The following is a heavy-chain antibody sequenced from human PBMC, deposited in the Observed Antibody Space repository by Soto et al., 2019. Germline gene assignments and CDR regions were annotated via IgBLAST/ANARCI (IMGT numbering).Heavy chain of an antibody. CDR3: ARRTYYDSRGYYSSYYYGMDV. Sequence: GESLKISCKGSGYSFTSYWIGWVRQVPGKGLEWMGIIYPGGSDTRYSPSFQGQVTISADKSISTAYLQWSSLKASDTAMYYWARRTYYDSRGYYSSYYYGMDVGGKGTRVTVSS. CDR1: GYSFTSYW. D-gene: IGHD3-22*01. V-gene: IGHV5-51*01. CDR2: IYPGGSDT. J-gene: IGHJ6*04.